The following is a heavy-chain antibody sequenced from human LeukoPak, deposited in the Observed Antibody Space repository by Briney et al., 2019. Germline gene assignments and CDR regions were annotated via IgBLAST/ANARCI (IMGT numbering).Heavy chain of an antibody. V-gene: IGHV1-8*01. CDR1: GYTFTSYD. J-gene: IGHJ6*02. CDR3: ARTEQWLVPLYYYYGMDV. Sequence: ASVKVSCKASGYTFTSYDIHWVRPATAQGLDGMGWMNPNSGNTGYAQKFQGRVTMTRNTSISTAYMELSSLRSEDTAVYYCARTEQWLVPLYYYYGMDVWGQGTTVTVSS. CDR2: MNPNSGNT. D-gene: IGHD6-19*01.